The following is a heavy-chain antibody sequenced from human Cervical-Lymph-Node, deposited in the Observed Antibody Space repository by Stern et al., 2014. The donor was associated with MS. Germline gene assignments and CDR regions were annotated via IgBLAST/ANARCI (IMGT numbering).Heavy chain of an antibody. CDR3: ARVRFYGSGIYYALGDGMDV. J-gene: IGHJ6*02. D-gene: IGHD3-10*01. Sequence: MQLVESGDEVKKPGASVKVSCKASGYTFTNYNIDWVRQATGQGLEWMGWMNPNSGNKGYAQRFQGRVTMTRDTSTSTAYMELSSLKAEDTAVYYCARVRFYGSGIYYALGDGMDVWGQGTTVTVSS. CDR2: MNPNSGNK. V-gene: IGHV1-8*01. CDR1: GYTFTNYN.